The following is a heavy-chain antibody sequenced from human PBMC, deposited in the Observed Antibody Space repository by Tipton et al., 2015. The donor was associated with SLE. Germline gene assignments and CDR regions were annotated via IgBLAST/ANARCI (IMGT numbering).Heavy chain of an antibody. J-gene: IGHJ6*02. D-gene: IGHD2-15*01. CDR1: GGTFSSYA. CDR3: ARGDCSGGSCYFDYYYYGMDV. Sequence: QSGAEVKKPGSSVKVSCKASGGTFSSYAISWVRQAPGQGLEWMGGIIPMFGTANYAQKFQGRVTITTDESTSTAYMELSSLRSEDTAVYYCARGDCSGGSCYFDYYYYGMDVWGQGTTVTVSS. V-gene: IGHV1-69*05. CDR2: IIPMFGTA.